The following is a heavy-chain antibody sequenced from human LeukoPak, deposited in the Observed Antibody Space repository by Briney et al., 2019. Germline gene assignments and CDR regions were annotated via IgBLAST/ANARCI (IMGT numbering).Heavy chain of an antibody. D-gene: IGHD6-13*01. Sequence: SETLSLTCTVSGGSISSGGYYWNWIRQLPGKGLEWIGYIYYSGSTYYNPSPKSRVTISVDTSKNQFSLRLSSVTAADTAVYYCATSDSSTWYNFDYWGQGTLVTVSS. CDR3: ATSDSSTWYNFDY. CDR2: IYYSGST. J-gene: IGHJ4*02. V-gene: IGHV4-31*03. CDR1: GGSISSGGYY.